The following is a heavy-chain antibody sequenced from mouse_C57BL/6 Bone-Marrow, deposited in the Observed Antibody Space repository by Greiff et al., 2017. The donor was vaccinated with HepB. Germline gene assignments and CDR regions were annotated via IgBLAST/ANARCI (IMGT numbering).Heavy chain of an antibody. CDR2: IHPNSGST. CDR3: ARRWDYYGKGFDY. J-gene: IGHJ2*01. Sequence: QVQLQQPGAELVKPGASVKLSCKASGYIFTSYWMHWVKQRPGQGLEWIGMIHPNSGSTNYNEKFKSKATLTVDKSSSTAYMQLSSLTSEDSAVYYCARRWDYYGKGFDYWGQGTTLTVSS. V-gene: IGHV1-64*01. CDR1: GYIFTSYW. D-gene: IGHD1-1*01.